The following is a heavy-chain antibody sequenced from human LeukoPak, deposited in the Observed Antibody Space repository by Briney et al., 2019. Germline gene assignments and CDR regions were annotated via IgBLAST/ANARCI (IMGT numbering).Heavy chain of an antibody. J-gene: IGHJ4*02. CDR2: FSVYTGHT. CDR3: ARTPEKHIDY. Sequence: PAASVRVSCKASDYIFTVYNITWVRQAPGQGLEWMGRFSVYTGHTDFARNFQDRVTMTADTSTTTAYMELKSLRSDDTAVYYCARTPEKHIDYWGQGTLVTVSS. D-gene: IGHD2-15*01. V-gene: IGHV1-18*01. CDR1: DYIFTVYN.